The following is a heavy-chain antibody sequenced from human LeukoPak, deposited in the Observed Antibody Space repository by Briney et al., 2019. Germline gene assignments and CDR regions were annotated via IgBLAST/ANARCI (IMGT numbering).Heavy chain of an antibody. CDR2: INHSGST. CDR1: GGSFSGYY. Sequence: PSETLSLTCAVYGGSFSGYYWSWIRQPPGKGLEWIGEINHSGSTNYNPSLKSRVTISVDTSKNQFSLKLSSVIAADTAVYYCARGGYYGSGSYYDYWGQGTLVTVSS. D-gene: IGHD3-10*01. CDR3: ARGGYYGSGSYYDY. J-gene: IGHJ4*02. V-gene: IGHV4-34*01.